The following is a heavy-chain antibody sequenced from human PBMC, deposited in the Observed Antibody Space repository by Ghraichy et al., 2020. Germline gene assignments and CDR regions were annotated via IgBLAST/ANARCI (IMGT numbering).Heavy chain of an antibody. CDR1: GFTFSSYA. J-gene: IGHJ6*02. V-gene: IGHV3-23*01. CDR2: ISGSGGST. D-gene: IGHD3/OR15-3a*01. CDR3: AKDLGTGRPSPAYGMDV. Sequence: GSLRLSCAASGFTFSSYAMSWVRQAPGKGLEWVSAISGSGGSTYYADSVKGRFTISRDNSKNTLYLQMNSLRAEDTAVYYCAKDLGTGRPSPAYGMDVWGQGTTVTVSS.